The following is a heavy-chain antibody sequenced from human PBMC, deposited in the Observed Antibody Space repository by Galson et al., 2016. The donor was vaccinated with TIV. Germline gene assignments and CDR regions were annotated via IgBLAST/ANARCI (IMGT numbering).Heavy chain of an antibody. D-gene: IGHD5-18*01. Sequence: QSGAEVKKPGASVKVPCKASGYTFTDYAISWVRQAPGQGLEWMGWINTYNGDTNFAQKFQGRVTMTTETSTSTVYMDLRNLRSDDTAVYYCARSGYIHGLVGLPSSFWYLDIWGRGTLVTVSS. CDR3: ARSGYIHGLVGLPSSFWYLDI. CDR1: GYTFTDYA. J-gene: IGHJ2*01. V-gene: IGHV1-18*01. CDR2: INTYNGDT.